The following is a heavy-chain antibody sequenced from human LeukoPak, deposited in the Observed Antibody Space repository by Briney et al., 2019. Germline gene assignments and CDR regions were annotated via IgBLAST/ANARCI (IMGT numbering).Heavy chain of an antibody. CDR2: INHSGST. J-gene: IGHJ5*02. CDR3: ARDRDDDPNSSWYRSGLNWFDP. D-gene: IGHD6-13*01. Sequence: SETLSLTCAVYGASFSGYYWSWIRQPPGKGLEWIGEINHSGSTHYNPSLKSRVTISVDTSKNQFSLKLSSVTAADTAMYYCARDRDDDPNSSWYRSGLNWFDPWGQGTLVTVSS. CDR1: GASFSGYY. V-gene: IGHV4-34*01.